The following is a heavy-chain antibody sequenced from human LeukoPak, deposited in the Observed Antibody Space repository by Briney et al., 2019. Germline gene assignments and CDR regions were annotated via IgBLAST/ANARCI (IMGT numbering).Heavy chain of an antibody. CDR3: ARASVENTLRIDDY. CDR1: GYTFTGYY. J-gene: IGHJ4*02. D-gene: IGHD2-15*01. V-gene: IGHV1-2*02. CDR2: INPYSGDT. Sequence: ASVKVSCKASGYTFTGYYMHWVRQAPGQGLEWMGWINPYSGDTNYAQKFQGRVTMTRDTSITTAYMDLSRLKSDDTAVYYCARASVENTLRIDDYWGQGTLVTVSS.